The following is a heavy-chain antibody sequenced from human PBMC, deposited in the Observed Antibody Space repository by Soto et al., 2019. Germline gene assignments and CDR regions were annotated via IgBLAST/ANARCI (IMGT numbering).Heavy chain of an antibody. D-gene: IGHD2-2*01. Sequence: QVQLQQWGAGLLKPSETLSLTCAVYGGSFSGYYWSWIRQPPGKGLAWIGEINHSGSTNYNPSLKSRVTISVDTSKNQFSLKLSSVTAADTAVYYCARGGCSSTSCFYYGMDVWGQGTTVTVSS. CDR1: GGSFSGYY. CDR2: INHSGST. J-gene: IGHJ6*02. V-gene: IGHV4-34*01. CDR3: ARGGCSSTSCFYYGMDV.